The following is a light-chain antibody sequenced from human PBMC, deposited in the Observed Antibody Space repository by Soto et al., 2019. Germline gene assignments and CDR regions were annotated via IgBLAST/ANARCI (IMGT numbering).Light chain of an antibody. V-gene: IGLV2-14*01. CDR3: SSYASSRDVL. CDR2: DVS. Sequence: QSVLTQPASVSGSPGQSITISCTGTSSDVGSYNYVSWYQQHPGKAPKLMIYDVSNRPSGVSNRFSGSKSGNTASLTISGLQAEDEADYYCSSYASSRDVLFGGGTKVTVL. CDR1: SSDVGSYNY. J-gene: IGLJ2*01.